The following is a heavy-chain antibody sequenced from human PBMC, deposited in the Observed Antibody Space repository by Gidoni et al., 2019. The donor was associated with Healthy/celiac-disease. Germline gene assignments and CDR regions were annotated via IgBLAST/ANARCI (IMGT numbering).Heavy chain of an antibody. CDR2: INRDGSST. Sequence: EVQLVESGGGLVQPGGSLRLSCAASGFTFSSYWMHWVRQAPGKGLVWVSRINRDGSSTSYADSVKGRFTVSRDNAKNTLYLQMNSLRAEDTAVYYCARDYYDSSGYYYGDWFDPWGQGTLVTVSS. CDR1: GFTFSSYW. J-gene: IGHJ5*02. V-gene: IGHV3-74*01. D-gene: IGHD3-22*01. CDR3: ARDYYDSSGYYYGDWFDP.